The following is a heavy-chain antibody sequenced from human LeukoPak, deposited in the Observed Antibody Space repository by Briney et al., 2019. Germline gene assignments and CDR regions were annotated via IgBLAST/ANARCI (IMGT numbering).Heavy chain of an antibody. V-gene: IGHV3-48*03. Sequence: GGSLRLSCAASGFTFSSYEMNWVRQAPGKGLEWVSYISSSGSTIYYADSVKGRFTISRDNAKNSLYLQMNSLRAEDTAVYYCARSYCSGGSCYPQSYYFDYWGQGTLVTVSS. J-gene: IGHJ4*02. CDR2: ISSSGSTI. CDR3: ARSYCSGGSCYPQSYYFDY. D-gene: IGHD2-15*01. CDR1: GFTFSSYE.